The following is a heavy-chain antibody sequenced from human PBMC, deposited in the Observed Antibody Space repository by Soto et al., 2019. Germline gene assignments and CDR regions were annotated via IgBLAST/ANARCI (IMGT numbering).Heavy chain of an antibody. CDR2: IWWDGSKK. Sequence: PAGSLRHSFAASGFTLSNYGMPWDRQAPGKGLEWVAVIWWDGSKKYYADSVKGRFTISRDNSKNTLWLQMNSLSVEDTAVYYCARDYYGSGSQYNPLDFWGQGTLVTVSS. CDR1: GFTLSNYG. CDR3: ARDYYGSGSQYNPLDF. J-gene: IGHJ4*02. V-gene: IGHV3-33*01. D-gene: IGHD3-10*01.